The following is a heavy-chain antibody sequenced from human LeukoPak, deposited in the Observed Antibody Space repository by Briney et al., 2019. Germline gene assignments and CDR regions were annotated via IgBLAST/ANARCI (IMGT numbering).Heavy chain of an antibody. CDR1: GGTFSSYA. J-gene: IGHJ3*02. Sequence: SVTVSCKASGGTFSSYAISWVRQAPGQGLDWMGGIIPIFGPANYPQKFQGRVTITADESTSTADMELSSLRSEDTAVYYCAREALSNTGYGSGGSCYSAFDIWGQGTMVTVSS. CDR3: AREALSNTGYGSGGSCYSAFDI. D-gene: IGHD2-15*01. CDR2: IIPIFGPA. V-gene: IGHV1-69*13.